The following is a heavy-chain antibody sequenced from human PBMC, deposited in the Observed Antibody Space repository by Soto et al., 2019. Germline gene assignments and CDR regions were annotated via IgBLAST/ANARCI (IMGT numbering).Heavy chain of an antibody. CDR1: GFTFGDYA. J-gene: IGHJ3*02. V-gene: IGHV3-49*05. CDR2: IRSKAYGGTT. D-gene: IGHD3-9*01. Sequence: EVQLVESGGGLVKPGRSLRLSCTASGFTFGDYAMSWFRQAPGKGLEWVGFIRSKAYGGTTEYAASVKGRFTISRDDSKSIDYLQMNSLKPEDTAVYYCTRLEAGLVIIHHHAFDIWGQVTMVTVSS. CDR3: TRLEAGLVIIHHHAFDI.